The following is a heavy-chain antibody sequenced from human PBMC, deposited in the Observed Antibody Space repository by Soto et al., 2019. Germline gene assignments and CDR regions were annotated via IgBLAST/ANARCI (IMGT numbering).Heavy chain of an antibody. Sequence: GGSLRLSCEGSGFTFSTYAMIWVRQAPGKGLEWVSGISANGGSTFYADSVKGRFTISRDNSKNTLFLQMNTLRVEDTALYYCALRKTGSYFDYWGQGSLVTVSS. CDR2: ISANGGST. V-gene: IGHV3-23*01. CDR1: GFTFSTYA. D-gene: IGHD1-26*01. J-gene: IGHJ4*02. CDR3: ALRKTGSYFDY.